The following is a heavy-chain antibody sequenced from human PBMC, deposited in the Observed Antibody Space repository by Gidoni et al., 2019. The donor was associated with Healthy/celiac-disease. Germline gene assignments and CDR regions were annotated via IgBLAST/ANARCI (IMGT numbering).Heavy chain of an antibody. D-gene: IGHD1-26*01. CDR2: ISSNGGST. V-gene: IGHV3-64*01. Sequence: EVQLVESGGGLVQPGGSLSLSCAASGFTFSSYAMHWVRQAPGKGLEYVSAISSNGGSTYYANSVKGRFNISRDKSKNTLYLQMGSLRAEDMAVYYCARGDSGSPGLGAFDIWGQGTMVTVSS. CDR3: ARGDSGSPGLGAFDI. CDR1: GFTFSSYA. J-gene: IGHJ3*02.